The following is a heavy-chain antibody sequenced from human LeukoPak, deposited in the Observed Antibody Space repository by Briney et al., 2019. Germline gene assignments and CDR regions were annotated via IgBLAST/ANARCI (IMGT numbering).Heavy chain of an antibody. D-gene: IGHD3-22*01. CDR2: IYYSGST. V-gene: IGHV4-30-4*07. Sequence: TLSLTRAVSGGSISSGGYSWSWSRQPPGKGLEWIGYIYYSGSTYYNPSLKSRVTMSVDTSKNQFSLKLSSVTAADTAVYYCARDTPYYYDSRTRSTGWFDPWGQGTLVTVSS. J-gene: IGHJ5*02. CDR3: ARDTPYYYDSRTRSTGWFDP. CDR1: GGSISSGGYS.